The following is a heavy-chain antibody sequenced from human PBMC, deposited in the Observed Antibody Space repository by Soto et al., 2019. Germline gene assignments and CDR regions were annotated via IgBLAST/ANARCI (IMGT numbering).Heavy chain of an antibody. Sequence: QVQLVESGGGVVQPGRSLRLSCAASGFTFSSYGMHWVRQAPGKGLEWVAVIWYDGSNKYYADSVKGRFTISRDNSKNTLYLQMNSLRAEDTAVYYCARPGPSIAVAGFPDYWGQGTLVTVSS. CDR2: IWYDGSNK. D-gene: IGHD6-19*01. J-gene: IGHJ4*02. V-gene: IGHV3-33*01. CDR3: ARPGPSIAVAGFPDY. CDR1: GFTFSSYG.